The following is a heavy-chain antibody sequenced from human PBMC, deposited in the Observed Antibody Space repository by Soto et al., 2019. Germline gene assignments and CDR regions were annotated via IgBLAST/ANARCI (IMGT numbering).Heavy chain of an antibody. V-gene: IGHV3-21*01. CDR1: GFTFSSYS. CDR3: AREGIAVAGYYFDY. D-gene: IGHD6-19*01. Sequence: EVQLVASGGGLVKPGGSLRLSCAASGFTFSSYSMNWVRQAPGKGLEWVSSISSSSSYIYYADSVKGRFTISRDNAKNSLYMQMNSLRAEDTAVYYCAREGIAVAGYYFDYWCQGTLVTVSS. J-gene: IGHJ4*02. CDR2: ISSSSSYI.